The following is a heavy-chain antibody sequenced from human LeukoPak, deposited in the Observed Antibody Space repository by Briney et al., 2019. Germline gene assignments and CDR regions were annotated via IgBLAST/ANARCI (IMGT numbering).Heavy chain of an antibody. CDR2: IYTSGST. CDR3: ARERLVVVVPAANLHWFDP. D-gene: IGHD2-2*01. Sequence: SETLSLTCTVSGGSISSYYWSWIRQPAGKGLEWIGRIYTSGSTNYNPSLKSRVTMSVDTSKNQFPLKLSSVTAADTAVYYCARERLVVVVPAANLHWFDPWGQGTLVTVSS. CDR1: GGSISSYY. J-gene: IGHJ5*02. V-gene: IGHV4-4*07.